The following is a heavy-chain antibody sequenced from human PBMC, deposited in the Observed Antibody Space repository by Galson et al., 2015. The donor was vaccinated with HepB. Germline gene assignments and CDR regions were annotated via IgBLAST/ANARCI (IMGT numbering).Heavy chain of an antibody. CDR2: IYWDDDK. CDR3: AHSHQGAVAGAFDY. D-gene: IGHD6-19*01. V-gene: IGHV2-5*02. J-gene: IGHJ4*02. Sequence: PALVKPTQTLTLTCTFSGFSLSTSGVGVGWIRQPPGKALEWLALIYWDDDKRYSPSLKSRLTITKDTSKNQVVLTMTNMDPVDTATYYCAHSHQGAVAGAFDYWGQGTLVTVSS. CDR1: GFSLSTSGVG.